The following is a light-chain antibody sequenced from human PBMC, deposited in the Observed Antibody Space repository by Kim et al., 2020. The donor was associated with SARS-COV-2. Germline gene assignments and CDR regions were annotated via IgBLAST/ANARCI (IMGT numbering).Light chain of an antibody. CDR2: EVS. V-gene: IGLV2-23*02. CDR3: FSYAGSSILI. Sequence: QPASVSGSPGQSITISCSGTSSDIGSYNVVSWYQQHPGKAPKLIIYEVSKRPSGISNRFSGSKSGNTASLTISGLQAEDEADYYCFSYAGSSILIFG. CDR1: SSDIGSYNV. J-gene: IGLJ2*01.